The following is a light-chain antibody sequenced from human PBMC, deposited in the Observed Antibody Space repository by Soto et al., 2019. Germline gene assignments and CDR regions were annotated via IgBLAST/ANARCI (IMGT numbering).Light chain of an antibody. V-gene: IGLV2-23*01. CDR1: SSDVGSYNL. J-gene: IGLJ1*01. CDR2: EGS. CDR3: CSYAGSSTTYV. Sequence: QSVLTQPASVSGSPGQSITISCTGTSSDVGSYNLVSWYQQHPGKAPKLIIYEGSKRPSGVSNRFSGSKYGKTASLTISGLQAEDEDDYYCCSYAGSSTTYVFGNGTKVT.